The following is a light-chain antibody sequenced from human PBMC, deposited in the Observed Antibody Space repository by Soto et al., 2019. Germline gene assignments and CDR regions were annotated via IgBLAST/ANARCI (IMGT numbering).Light chain of an antibody. CDR2: GAS. Sequence: EIVMTQSPATLSVAPGERATLSCRASQSVSSNFAWYQQKPGHAPRLLIYGASTRATGIPARFSGSGSGTEFTLTISSLQSEDFAVYYCQQYNNWPPTFGGGTKVEIK. J-gene: IGKJ4*01. V-gene: IGKV3-15*01. CDR1: QSVSSN. CDR3: QQYNNWPPT.